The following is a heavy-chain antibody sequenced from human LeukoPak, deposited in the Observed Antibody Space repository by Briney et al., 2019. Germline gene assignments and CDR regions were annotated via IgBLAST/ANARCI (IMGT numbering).Heavy chain of an antibody. J-gene: IGHJ5*02. CDR2: IHHSGST. CDR3: ATRYCSSTRGVYSCSIDP. Sequence: PSGTLSLTCAVSGGSISSDSWWSWVRQPPGKGLEWIGEIHHSGSTNYNASLKSRVTISVDKSKNQFSLKLSSVTAADTAVYYCATRYCSSTRGVYSCSIDPWGQGTLVTVSS. V-gene: IGHV4-4*02. D-gene: IGHD2-2*01. CDR1: GGSISSDSW.